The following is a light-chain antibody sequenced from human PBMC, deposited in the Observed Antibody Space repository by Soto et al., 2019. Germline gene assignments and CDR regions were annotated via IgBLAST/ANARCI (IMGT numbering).Light chain of an antibody. CDR2: GAS. J-gene: IGKJ1*01. CDR3: QQYGILPRP. V-gene: IGKV3-20*01. Sequence: IVFTQSPGTLSMSPGERATLSCRASQSVSISYLAWYQQRPGQAPRLLIYGASSRATGIPDRFSGSGSGTDFTLTISRLEPEDFAVYYCQQYGILPRPFGQGSIVDI. CDR1: QSVSISY.